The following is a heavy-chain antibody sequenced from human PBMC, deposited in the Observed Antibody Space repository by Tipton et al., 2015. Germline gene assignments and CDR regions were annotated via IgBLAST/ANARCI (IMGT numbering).Heavy chain of an antibody. D-gene: IGHD2-2*01. Sequence: SLRLSCAASGFAFSYYGMNWVRQAPGKGLQWVSYIGPRSNIIFYSDSVKGRFTVSRDNAKDSLYLQMNSLRDDDTAVYYCARDLGYCSSTTCSYGMDVWGQGTTVTVSS. J-gene: IGHJ6*02. V-gene: IGHV3-48*02. CDR1: GFAFSYYG. CDR2: IGPRSNII. CDR3: ARDLGYCSSTTCSYGMDV.